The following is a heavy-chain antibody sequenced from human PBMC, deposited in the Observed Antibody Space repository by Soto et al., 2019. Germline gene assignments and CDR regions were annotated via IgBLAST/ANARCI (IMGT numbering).Heavy chain of an antibody. D-gene: IGHD3-22*01. CDR3: ARDIYNSSGYYYPYYFDY. CDR1: GYTFTTYG. J-gene: IGHJ4*02. CDR2: ISAYIGNT. V-gene: IGHV1-18*01. Sequence: QVQLVQSGAEVMKPGASVKVSCKASGYTFTTYGVSWVRQAPGQGLEWMGWISAYIGNTHYAQKFQGRVTMTTDTSTSTDYMELRRLRSDDTAVYYCARDIYNSSGYYYPYYFDYWGQGTLVSVSS.